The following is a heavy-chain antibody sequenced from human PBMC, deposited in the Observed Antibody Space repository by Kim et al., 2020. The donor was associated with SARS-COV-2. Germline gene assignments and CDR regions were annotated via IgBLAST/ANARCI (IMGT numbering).Heavy chain of an antibody. D-gene: IGHD2-15*01. CDR3: AKDRWLLYYMDV. Sequence: GGSLRLSCAASGFTFSSYGMHWVRQAPGKGLEWVAVISYDGSNKYYADSVKGRFTISRDNSKNTLYLQMNSLRAEDTAVYYCAKDRWLLYYMDVLGKGTT. CDR1: GFTFSSYG. CDR2: ISYDGSNK. V-gene: IGHV3-30*18. J-gene: IGHJ6*03.